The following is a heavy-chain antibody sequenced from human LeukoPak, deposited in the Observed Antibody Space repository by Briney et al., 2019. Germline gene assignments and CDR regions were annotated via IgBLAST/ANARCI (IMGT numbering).Heavy chain of an antibody. CDR3: ARGEGSSWGPGYFDY. CDR1: GYTFTSYY. J-gene: IGHJ4*02. D-gene: IGHD6-13*01. V-gene: IGHV1-46*03. Sequence: ASVRVSCKASGYTFTSYYMHWVRQAPGQGLEWMGIINPSGGSTSYAQKFQGRVTMTRDTSTSTVYMELSSLRSEDTAVYYCARGEGSSWGPGYFDYWGQGTLVTVSS. CDR2: INPSGGST.